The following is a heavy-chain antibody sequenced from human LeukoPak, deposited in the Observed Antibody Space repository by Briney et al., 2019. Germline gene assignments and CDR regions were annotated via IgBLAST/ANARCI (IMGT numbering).Heavy chain of an antibody. J-gene: IGHJ4*02. D-gene: IGHD4-17*01. Sequence: GGSLRLSCAASEFTFSNYAMSWARQAPGKGLEWVSAISGAGGSTYYAVSVRGRFTISRDNSKNTLYLQMNSLRAEDTAVYYCAKDRDYGDYVPENWGQGTLVTVSS. CDR2: ISGAGGST. V-gene: IGHV3-23*01. CDR3: AKDRDYGDYVPEN. CDR1: EFTFSNYA.